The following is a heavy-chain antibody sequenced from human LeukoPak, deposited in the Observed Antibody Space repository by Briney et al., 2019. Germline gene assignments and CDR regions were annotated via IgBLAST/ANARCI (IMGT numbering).Heavy chain of an antibody. D-gene: IGHD5-24*01. J-gene: IGHJ3*02. V-gene: IGHV1-2*02. CDR3: ARQSRDDAFDI. CDR1: GYTFTGYY. Sequence: ASVKVSCKASGYTFTGYYMHWVRQAPGHGLEWMGWINPDSDYRYYAQRFQGRVTMTRDTSINTAYMQLNRLQSDDTAIYYCARQSRDDAFDIWSQGTMVTVSS. CDR2: INPDSDYR.